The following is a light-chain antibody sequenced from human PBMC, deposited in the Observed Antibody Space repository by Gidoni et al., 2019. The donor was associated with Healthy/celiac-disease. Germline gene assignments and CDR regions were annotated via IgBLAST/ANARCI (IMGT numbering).Light chain of an antibody. Sequence: QSVLTQPPFVPGAQGQRVTIPCTGRSSNIGAGYDVHWYQQLPGTAPKPLIYGNSNRPSGVPDRFPGSKSGTSASLAITGLQAGDEADYYCQSYDSSLSGSYVFGTGTKVTVL. CDR3: QSYDSSLSGSYV. CDR2: GNS. CDR1: SSNIGAGYD. J-gene: IGLJ1*01. V-gene: IGLV1-40*01.